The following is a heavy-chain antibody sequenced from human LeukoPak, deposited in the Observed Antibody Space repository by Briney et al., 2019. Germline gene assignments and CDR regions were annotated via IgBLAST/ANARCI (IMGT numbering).Heavy chain of an antibody. CDR1: GGSISSGDYY. CDR2: IYYSGST. V-gene: IGHV4-30-4*08. CDR3: AKDGDSKLHGYYFGY. J-gene: IGHJ4*02. D-gene: IGHD2-2*03. Sequence: SETLSLTCTVSGGSISSGDYYWSWIRQPPGKGLEWIGYIYYSGSTYYNPSLKSRVTISVDTSKNQFSLKLSSVTAADTAVYYCAKDGDSKLHGYYFGYWGQGTLVTVSS.